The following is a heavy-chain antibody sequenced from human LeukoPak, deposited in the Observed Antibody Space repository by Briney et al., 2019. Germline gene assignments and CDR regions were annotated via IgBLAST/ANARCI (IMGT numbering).Heavy chain of an antibody. CDR2: IWYDGSNK. D-gene: IGHD2-8*02. Sequence: GGSLRLSCAASGFTFSSYGMHWVRQAPGKGLEWVAVIWYDGSNKYYADSVKGRFTISGDSSHNTLSLQMDGLRVEDTAVYYCAVSLSSPGAFDYWGQGTLVTVSS. V-gene: IGHV3-33*01. CDR3: AVSLSSPGAFDY. J-gene: IGHJ4*02. CDR1: GFTFSSYG.